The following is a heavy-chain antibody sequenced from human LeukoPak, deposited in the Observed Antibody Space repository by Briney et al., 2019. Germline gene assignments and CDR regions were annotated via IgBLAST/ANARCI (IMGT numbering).Heavy chain of an antibody. CDR1: GFTFGSYS. Sequence: PGGSLRLSCAASGFTFGSYSMNWVRQAPGKGLEWVSSISSSSSYIYYADSVKGRFTISRDNAKNSLYLQMNSLRAEDTAVYYCARDGYYYDSSGYYSGVAFDIWGQGTMVTVSS. CDR2: ISSSSSYI. V-gene: IGHV3-21*01. J-gene: IGHJ3*02. D-gene: IGHD3-22*01. CDR3: ARDGYYYDSSGYYSGVAFDI.